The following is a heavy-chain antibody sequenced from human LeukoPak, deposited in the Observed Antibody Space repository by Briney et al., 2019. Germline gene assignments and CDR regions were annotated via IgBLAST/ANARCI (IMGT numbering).Heavy chain of an antibody. J-gene: IGHJ4*02. CDR1: GFTFSSYA. V-gene: IGHV3-23*01. CDR3: AKVPYCSGGSSSGNYFDY. Sequence: GGSLRLSCAASGFTFSSYAMSWVRQAPGKGLEWVSAISGSGGSTYYADSVKGRFTISRDNSKNTLYLQMNSLRAEDTAVYYCAKVPYCSGGSSSGNYFDYWGQGTLVTVSS. CDR2: ISGSGGST. D-gene: IGHD2-15*01.